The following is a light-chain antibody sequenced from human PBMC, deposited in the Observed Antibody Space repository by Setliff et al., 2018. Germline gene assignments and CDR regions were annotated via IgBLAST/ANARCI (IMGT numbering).Light chain of an antibody. CDR3: CSYAGSNTLV. CDR2: EVR. V-gene: IGLV2-23*02. J-gene: IGLJ2*01. Sequence: QSALTQPASVSGSPGQSITISCTGTTSDVASYNFVSWYQKVPGKAPKLLIYEVRKRSSGVSSRFSGAKSGITASLTISSLQPEDEADYFCCSYAGSNTLVFGGGTKGTVL. CDR1: TSDVASYNF.